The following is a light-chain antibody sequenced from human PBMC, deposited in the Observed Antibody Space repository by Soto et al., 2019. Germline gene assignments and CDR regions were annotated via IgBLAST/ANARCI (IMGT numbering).Light chain of an antibody. CDR1: QSIRGY. Sequence: DIQMTQSPSSLPASVGDRVTVTCRASQSIRGYLNWYQHKPGTAPKLLIFAASRLQTGVPLRFSGSGSGTNFTLTISNLHTEDFATYSCQQTYRIPLTFGGVTKVDIK. CDR2: AAS. J-gene: IGKJ4*01. V-gene: IGKV1-39*01. CDR3: QQTYRIPLT.